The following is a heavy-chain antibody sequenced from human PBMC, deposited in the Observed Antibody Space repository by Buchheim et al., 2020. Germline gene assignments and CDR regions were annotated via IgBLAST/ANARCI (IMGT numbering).Heavy chain of an antibody. D-gene: IGHD3-3*01. CDR1: GFTFSSYG. Sequence: QVQLVESGGGVVQPGRSLRLSCAASGFTFSSYGMHWVRQAPGKGLEWVAVISYDGSNKYYADSVKGRFTISRDNSKNTLSLQMNSLRAEDTAVYYCAKPGAGYDFWSGYLSWGQGTL. CDR2: ISYDGSNK. J-gene: IGHJ4*02. CDR3: AKPGAGYDFWSGYLS. V-gene: IGHV3-30*18.